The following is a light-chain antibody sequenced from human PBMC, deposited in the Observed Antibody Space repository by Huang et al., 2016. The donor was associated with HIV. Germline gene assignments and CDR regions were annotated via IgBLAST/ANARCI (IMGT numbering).Light chain of an antibody. J-gene: IGKJ2*03. Sequence: IVMTQSPATLSVSPGQRVTRSCRASQSVSNKVAWYQQKPGEAPRLLIYDASKRASNTPARFSGSGSGTEITLTINSLQSEDFAVYHCQQYNNWPRESFGQGTKLEIK. V-gene: IGKV3-15*01. CDR1: QSVSNK. CDR2: DAS. CDR3: QQYNNWPRES.